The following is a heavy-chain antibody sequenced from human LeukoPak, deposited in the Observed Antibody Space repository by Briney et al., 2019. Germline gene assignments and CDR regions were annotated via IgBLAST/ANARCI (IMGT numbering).Heavy chain of an antibody. CDR1: GFTFSSYS. D-gene: IGHD2-8*01. J-gene: IGHJ6*02. CDR2: ISSSSSTI. V-gene: IGHV3-48*01. CDR3: ARRRERLSANGVRYYGMDV. Sequence: GGSLRLSCAASGFTFSSYSMNWVRQAPGKGLEWVSYISSSSSTIYYADSVKGRFTISRDNAKNSLYLQMNSLRAEDTAVYYCARRRERLSANGVRYYGMDVWGQGATVTVSS.